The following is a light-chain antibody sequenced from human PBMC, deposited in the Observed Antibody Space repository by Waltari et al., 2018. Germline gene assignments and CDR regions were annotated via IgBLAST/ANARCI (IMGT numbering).Light chain of an antibody. CDR3: QQYHDWLPIP. J-gene: IGKJ5*01. CDR1: QRVSSN. CDR2: GAS. V-gene: IGKV3-15*01. Sequence: DRVMTQSQAILSVSQGERATLSCRASQRVSSNVAWYQQKPGQAPRLLIYGASTRATGIPARFSGSGSGTEFTLTISSLQSEDSAVYYCQQYHDWLPIPFGQGTRLEIK.